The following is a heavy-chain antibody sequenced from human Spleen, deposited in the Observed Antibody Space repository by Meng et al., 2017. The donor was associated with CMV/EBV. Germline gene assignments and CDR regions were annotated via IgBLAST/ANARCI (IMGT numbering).Heavy chain of an antibody. Sequence: GESLKISCAASGFTFSSYEMNWVRQAPGKGLEWVSYISSSGSIIYYADSVKGRFTISRDNAKNSLYLQMNSLRAEDTAIYYCARDAIVVVPAAMTDAFDIWGQGTMVTVSS. CDR3: ARDAIVVVPAAMTDAFDI. CDR1: GFTFSSYE. V-gene: IGHV3-48*03. J-gene: IGHJ3*02. CDR2: ISSSGSII. D-gene: IGHD2-2*01.